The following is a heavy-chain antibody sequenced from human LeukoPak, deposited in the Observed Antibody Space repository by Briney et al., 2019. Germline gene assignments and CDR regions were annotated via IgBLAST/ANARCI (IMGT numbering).Heavy chain of an antibody. Sequence: GGSLRLSCAASGFSFSSYAMTWARQAPVKGLEWVSGISGDGTRTYYADSVKGRFTISRDNSKNTLYLEMSSLRVEDTAIYYCAKWPEGAMDYFDYWGQGTLVTVSS. J-gene: IGHJ4*02. CDR1: GFSFSSYA. V-gene: IGHV3-23*01. CDR3: AKWPEGAMDYFDY. CDR2: ISGDGTRT. D-gene: IGHD3-16*01.